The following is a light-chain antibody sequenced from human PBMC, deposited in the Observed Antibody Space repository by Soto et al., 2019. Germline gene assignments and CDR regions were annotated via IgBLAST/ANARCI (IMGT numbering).Light chain of an antibody. V-gene: IGLV1-44*01. CDR2: SNN. CDR1: GPNIGSNT. Sequence: QSVLTQPPSASGTPGQRSTILGSERGPNIGSNTVNWYQQLPGTAPKLLIYSNNQRPSGVPDRFSGSKSGTSASLAISGLQSEDEADYYCAAWDDSLLGVVFGGGTKLTVL. J-gene: IGLJ2*01. CDR3: AAWDDSLLGVV.